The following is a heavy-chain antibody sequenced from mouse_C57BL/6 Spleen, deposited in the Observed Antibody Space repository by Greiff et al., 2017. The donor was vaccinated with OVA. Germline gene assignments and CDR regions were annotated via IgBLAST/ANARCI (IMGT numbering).Heavy chain of an antibody. V-gene: IGHV1-53*01. D-gene: IGHD1-1*01. CDR2: INPSNGGT. Sequence: QVQLQQPGTELVKPGASVKLSCKASGYTFTSYWMHWVKQRPGQGLEWIGNINPSNGGTNYNEKFKSKATLTVDKSSSTAYMQLSSLTSEDSAVYYCARQLYYYGRSWYFDVWGTGTTVTVSS. J-gene: IGHJ1*03. CDR3: ARQLYYYGRSWYFDV. CDR1: GYTFTSYW.